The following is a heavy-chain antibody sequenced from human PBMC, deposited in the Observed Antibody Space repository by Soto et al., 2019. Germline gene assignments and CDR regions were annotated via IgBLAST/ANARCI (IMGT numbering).Heavy chain of an antibody. V-gene: IGHV3-30*18. CDR2: ISYDGSKK. J-gene: IGHJ4*02. D-gene: IGHD3-16*01. CDR3: AKDRVESGLGEIDY. Sequence: LRLSCAASGFTFNNNGMHWVRQAPGKGLEWVAIISYDGSKKYYGDSVKGRFTISRDNSKNTLYLQVNSLRVEDTAVYYCAKDRVESGLGEIDYWGQGTLVTVSS. CDR1: GFTFNNNG.